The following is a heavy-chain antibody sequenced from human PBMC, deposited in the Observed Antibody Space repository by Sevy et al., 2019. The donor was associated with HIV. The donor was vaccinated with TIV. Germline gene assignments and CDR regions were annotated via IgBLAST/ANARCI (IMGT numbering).Heavy chain of an antibody. CDR3: ARDRAGFHGMDV. CDR1: GFTFSSYS. V-gene: IGHV3-21*06. CDR2: ISGISNYI. J-gene: IGHJ6*02. Sequence: GGSLRLSCAASGFTFSSYSMNWVRQAPGKGLEWVSSISGISNYIYYADSVKGRFTISRDNAKSSLYLQMNSLRAEDTAVYFCARDRAGFHGMDVWGQGTTVTVSS.